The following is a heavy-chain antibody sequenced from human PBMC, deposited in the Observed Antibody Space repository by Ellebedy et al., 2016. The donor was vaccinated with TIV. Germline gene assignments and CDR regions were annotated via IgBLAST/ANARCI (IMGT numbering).Heavy chain of an antibody. Sequence: SETLSLTXTVPAASISSSNYYWGWIRQPPGKGLEWIWNIHYSGSTYYNPSLKTRVTISVDTSKNQFSLKLRSVTAADTAMYFCARHLYFEDAGFDPWGQGTLVTVSS. V-gene: IGHV4-39*01. D-gene: IGHD3-9*01. J-gene: IGHJ5*02. CDR2: IHYSGST. CDR1: AASISSSNYY. CDR3: ARHLYFEDAGFDP.